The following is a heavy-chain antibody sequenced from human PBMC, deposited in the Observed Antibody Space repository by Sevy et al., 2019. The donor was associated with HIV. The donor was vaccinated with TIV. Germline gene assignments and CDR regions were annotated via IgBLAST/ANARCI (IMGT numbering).Heavy chain of an antibody. J-gene: IGHJ6*03. CDR2: ISGSGGST. D-gene: IGHD1-1*01. CDR3: AKPTGTTYYYYMDV. Sequence: GGSLRLSCAASGFRFRDYRMNWVRQAPGKGLEWVSAISGSGGSTYYADSVKGRFTISRDNSKNTLYLQMNSLRAEDTVVYYCAKPTGTTYYYYMDVWGKGTTVTVSS. V-gene: IGHV3-23*01. CDR1: GFRFRDYR.